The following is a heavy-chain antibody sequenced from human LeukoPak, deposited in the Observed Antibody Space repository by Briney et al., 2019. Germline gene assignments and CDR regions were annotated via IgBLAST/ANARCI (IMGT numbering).Heavy chain of an antibody. CDR1: GGSISSYY. V-gene: IGHV4-59*12. J-gene: IGHJ3*02. Sequence: TSETLSLTCTVSGGSISSYYWSWIRQPPGKGLEWIGYIYYSGSTNYNPSLKSRVTISGDTSKNQFSLKLSSVTAADTAVYYCARGHVIHAFDIWGQGTMVTVSS. D-gene: IGHD3-10*01. CDR3: ARGHVIHAFDI. CDR2: IYYSGST.